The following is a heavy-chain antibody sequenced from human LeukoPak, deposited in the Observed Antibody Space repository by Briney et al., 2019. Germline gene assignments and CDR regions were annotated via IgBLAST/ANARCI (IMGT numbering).Heavy chain of an antibody. CDR1: GGSISSYY. J-gene: IGHJ5*02. Sequence: SETLSLTCTVAGGSISSYYWSWIRQPPGKGLEWIGYIYYSGSTNYNPSLKSRVTISVDTSKNQFSLKLSSVTAADTAVYYCARAHIAAAGLYYWFDPWGQGTLVTVSS. V-gene: IGHV4-59*01. CDR3: ARAHIAAAGLYYWFDP. CDR2: IYYSGST. D-gene: IGHD6-13*01.